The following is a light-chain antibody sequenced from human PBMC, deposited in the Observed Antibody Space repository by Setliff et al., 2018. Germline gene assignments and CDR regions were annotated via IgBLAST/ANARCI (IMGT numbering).Light chain of an antibody. CDR2: GVT. J-gene: IGLJ1*01. V-gene: IGLV2-8*01. Sequence: QSVLAQPPSASGSPGQSVTISCTGTGGLVGGYNYVSWYQQHPGKAPRLIIYGVTKRPSGVPDRFSCSNSGNTASLTVSGLQAEDEADYYCTFYSGSNNFFFGSGTKVTVL. CDR1: GGLVGGYNY. CDR3: TFYSGSNNFF.